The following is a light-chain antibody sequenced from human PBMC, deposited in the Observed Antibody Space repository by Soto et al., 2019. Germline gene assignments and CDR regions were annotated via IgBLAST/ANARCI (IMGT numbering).Light chain of an antibody. Sequence: QSVLTQPASVTGSPGQSITISCTGTSSDVGGYNYVSWYQQHPGKAPKLMIYDVSSRPSGVSNRFSGSKSGSTASLTISGLQAEDEADYYCSSYTTTSTLVVFGGGTKLTVL. J-gene: IGLJ2*01. CDR2: DVS. V-gene: IGLV2-14*01. CDR3: SSYTTTSTLVV. CDR1: SSDVGGYNY.